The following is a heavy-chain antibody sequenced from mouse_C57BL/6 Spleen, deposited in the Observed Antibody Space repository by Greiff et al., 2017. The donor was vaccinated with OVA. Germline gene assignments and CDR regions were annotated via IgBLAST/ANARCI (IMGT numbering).Heavy chain of an antibody. J-gene: IGHJ1*03. Sequence: EVKLMESGGDLVKPGGSLKLSCAASGFTFSSYGMSWVRQTPDKRLEWVATISSGGSYTYYPDSVKGRFTISRDNAKNTLYLQMSSLKSEDTAMYYCARGSDWYFDVWGTGTTVTVSS. CDR2: ISSGGSYT. CDR1: GFTFSSYG. CDR3: ARGSDWYFDV. D-gene: IGHD3-1*01. V-gene: IGHV5-6*01.